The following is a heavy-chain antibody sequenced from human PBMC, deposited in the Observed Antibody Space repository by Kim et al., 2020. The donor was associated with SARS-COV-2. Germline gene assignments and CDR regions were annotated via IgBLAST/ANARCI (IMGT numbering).Heavy chain of an antibody. D-gene: IGHD2-15*01. V-gene: IGHV1-3*01. Sequence: KFQGRVTITRDTSASTAYMEMSSLRSEDTAVYYCARLGADGYCSGGSCYSWGQGTLVTVSS. CDR3: ARLGADGYCSGGSCYS. J-gene: IGHJ4*02.